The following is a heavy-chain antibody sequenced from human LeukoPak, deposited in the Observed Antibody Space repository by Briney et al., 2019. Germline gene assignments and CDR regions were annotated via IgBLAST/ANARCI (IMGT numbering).Heavy chain of an antibody. CDR1: GFTFRSYG. V-gene: IGHV3-30*02. J-gene: IGHJ4*02. CDR2: TRYDGNNK. D-gene: IGHD3-22*01. Sequence: GGSLRLSCAASGFTFRSYGMHWVRQAPGKGLGWVAFTRYDGNNKYYADSVKGRFTISRDNSKNTVYLQMNSLRAEDTAVYYCARGYYYDTSGYGSIFDYWGQGTLATVSS. CDR3: ARGYYYDTSGYGSIFDY.